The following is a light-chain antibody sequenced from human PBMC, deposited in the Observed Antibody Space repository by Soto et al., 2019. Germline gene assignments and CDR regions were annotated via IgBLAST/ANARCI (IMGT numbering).Light chain of an antibody. Sequence: DIQMTQSPSTLSASVGDRVTITCRASQSISSWLAWYQQKPGKAPKLLIYKASSLESGVPSRFSGSGSGTEFTLTISSLQPDDFATYYGQQYNSYPKFGQGTKVEIK. V-gene: IGKV1-5*03. CDR3: QQYNSYPK. J-gene: IGKJ1*01. CDR2: KAS. CDR1: QSISSW.